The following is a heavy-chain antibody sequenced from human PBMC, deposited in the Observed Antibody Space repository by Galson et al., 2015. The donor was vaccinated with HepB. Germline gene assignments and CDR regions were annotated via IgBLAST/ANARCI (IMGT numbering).Heavy chain of an antibody. CDR3: ARDRQQLFHYYYMDV. CDR1: GYTFTSYG. Sequence: SVKVSCKASGYTFTSYGISWVRQAPGQGLEWMGWISAYNGNTNYAQKLQGRVTMTTDTSTSTAYMELRSLRSDDTAVYYCARDRQQLFHYYYMDVWGKGTTVTVSS. D-gene: IGHD6-13*01. J-gene: IGHJ6*03. CDR2: ISAYNGNT. V-gene: IGHV1-18*01.